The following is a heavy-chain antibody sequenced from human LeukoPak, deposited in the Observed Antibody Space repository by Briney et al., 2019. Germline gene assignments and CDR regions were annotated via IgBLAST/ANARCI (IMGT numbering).Heavy chain of an antibody. CDR3: ARAYYDFWSGYPHYFDY. D-gene: IGHD3-3*01. V-gene: IGHV1-18*01. CDR1: GYTFTSYG. CDR2: ISAYNGNT. J-gene: IGHJ4*02. Sequence: ASVKVSCKASGYTFTSYGISWVRQAPGQGLEWMGWISAYNGNTNYAQKLQGRVTMTPDTPPSTDYMELRRLRSDDTAVYYCARAYYDFWSGYPHYFDYWGQGTLVTVSS.